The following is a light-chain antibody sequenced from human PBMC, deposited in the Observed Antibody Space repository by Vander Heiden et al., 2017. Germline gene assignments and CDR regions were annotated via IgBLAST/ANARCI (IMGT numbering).Light chain of an antibody. V-gene: IGKV1-33*01. Sequence: DIQMTQSPSSLSASVGDRVTITCQASQDINNYLNWYQQKPGKAPKLLIDDVSILETGVRSRFSGSRSGADFTLTISGLQPEDIATYYCQHYDDLPYTFGQGTKLDIK. J-gene: IGKJ2*01. CDR3: QHYDDLPYT. CDR2: DVS. CDR1: QDINNY.